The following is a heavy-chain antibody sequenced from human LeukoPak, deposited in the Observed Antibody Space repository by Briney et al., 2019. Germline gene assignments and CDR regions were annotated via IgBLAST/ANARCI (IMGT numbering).Heavy chain of an antibody. V-gene: IGHV4-59*01. CDR2: IYYSGGT. Sequence: SETLSLTCTVSGGSINSYYWNCIRQPPGKGLEWIGYIYYSGGTNYNPSLKSRVTIAVDTSKNQFSLKLSSVTAADTAVYYCARRAAAVGTYYMDVWGKGTTVTASS. CDR3: ARRAAAVGTYYMDV. CDR1: GGSINSYY. D-gene: IGHD6-13*01. J-gene: IGHJ6*03.